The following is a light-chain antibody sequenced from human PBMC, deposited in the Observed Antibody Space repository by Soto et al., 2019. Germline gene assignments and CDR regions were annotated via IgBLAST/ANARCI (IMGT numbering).Light chain of an antibody. J-gene: IGKJ2*01. V-gene: IGKV1-5*03. Sequence: DIQMTQSPSTLSASVGDRVTITCRASQSISSWLAWYQQKPGKAPKLLIYKASSLESGVPSRFCGSGSGTVFTLSISSLQPDDFATYYCRQYNSYSYTFGHGTKLEIK. CDR1: QSISSW. CDR2: KAS. CDR3: RQYNSYSYT.